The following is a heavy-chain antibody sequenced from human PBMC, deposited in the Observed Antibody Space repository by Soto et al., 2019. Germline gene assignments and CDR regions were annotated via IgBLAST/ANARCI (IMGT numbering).Heavy chain of an antibody. CDR2: ISAYNGNT. CDR1: GYTFTSYG. Sequence: ASVKVSCKASGYTFTSYGISCVRQAPGQGIEWMGWISAYNGNTNYATQLKGRVNTKTEKSTSTAYMELRRMRSDDTAVYYCARAVKKWLVIHPYAFDIWGQGTMVTVSS. D-gene: IGHD6-19*01. J-gene: IGHJ3*02. CDR3: ARAVKKWLVIHPYAFDI. V-gene: IGHV1-18*01.